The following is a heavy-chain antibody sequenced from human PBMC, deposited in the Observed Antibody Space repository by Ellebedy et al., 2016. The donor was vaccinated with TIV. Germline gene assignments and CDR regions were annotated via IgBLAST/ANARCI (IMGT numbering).Heavy chain of an antibody. CDR1: DGSISSGDYY. D-gene: IGHD6-13*01. CDR2: IYHSGST. Sequence: SETLSLTXTVSDGSISSGDYYWGWIRQPPGEGLEWIGCIYHSGSTYYNPSLKSRITISVETSKKQFSLTLRSVTAADTAVYYCAKGADAAKVHTWGQGTLVTVSS. CDR3: AKGADAAKVHT. V-gene: IGHV4-31*03. J-gene: IGHJ5*02.